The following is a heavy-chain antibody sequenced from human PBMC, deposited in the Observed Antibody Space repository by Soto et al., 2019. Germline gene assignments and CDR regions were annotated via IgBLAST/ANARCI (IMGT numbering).Heavy chain of an antibody. CDR1: GFTFSSYS. D-gene: IGHD3-22*01. J-gene: IGHJ4*02. CDR2: ISSSSSYI. Sequence: GGSLRLSCAASGFTFSSYSMNWVRQAPGKGLEWVSSISSSSSYIYYADSVKGRFTISRDNAKNSLYLQMNSLRAEDTAVYYRARAPIVNDQYYFDYWGQGTLVTVSS. CDR3: ARAPIVNDQYYFDY. V-gene: IGHV3-21*01.